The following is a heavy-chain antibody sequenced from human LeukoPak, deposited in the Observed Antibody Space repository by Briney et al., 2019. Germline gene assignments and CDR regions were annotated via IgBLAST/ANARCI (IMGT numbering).Heavy chain of an antibody. CDR1: GGSISSSSYY. D-gene: IGHD4-11*01. J-gene: IGHJ4*02. V-gene: IGHV4-39*01. CDR3: ARVTTVTTVYFDY. Sequence: SETVSLTCTVSGGSISSSSYYWGWIRQPPGKGLEWIGSIYYSGSSYYNPALKSRVTISVDTSKNQFSLKLSSVTAADTAVYYCARVTTVTTVYFDYWGQGTLVSVSS. CDR2: IYYSGSS.